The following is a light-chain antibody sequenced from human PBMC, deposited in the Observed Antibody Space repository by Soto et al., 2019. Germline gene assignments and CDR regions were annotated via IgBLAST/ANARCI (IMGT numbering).Light chain of an antibody. CDR3: CSFARSTTFYV. CDR2: EGD. V-gene: IGLV2-23*01. J-gene: IGLJ1*01. CDR1: SSDVGSSNL. Sequence: QPALTQPASGSGAHLQSSSISCSGTSSDVGSSNLVSWYQQHPGKAPKLIIFEGDRRPSGVSGRFSGSKSGNTASLTISGLQAEDEADYYCCSFARSTTFYVFGTGTKVTVL.